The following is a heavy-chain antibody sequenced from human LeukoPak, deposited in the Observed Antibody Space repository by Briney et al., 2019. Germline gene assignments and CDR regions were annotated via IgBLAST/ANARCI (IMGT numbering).Heavy chain of an antibody. CDR1: GFSFNDHG. V-gene: IGHV3-20*04. J-gene: IGHJ4*02. Sequence: GGSLRLSCTTSGFSFNDHGFSWVRQAPGKGLEWVSGINWNSGSTRYSASVKGRFIISRDNDKNSLYLQMNSLRAEDTAVYYCARNKYDSSGYSDYWGQGTLVTVSS. CDR3: ARNKYDSSGYSDY. CDR2: INWNSGST. D-gene: IGHD3-22*01.